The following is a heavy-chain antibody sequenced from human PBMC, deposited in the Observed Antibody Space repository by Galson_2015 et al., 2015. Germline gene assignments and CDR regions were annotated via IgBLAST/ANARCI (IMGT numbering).Heavy chain of an antibody. CDR2: IYSGGTA. J-gene: IGHJ5*02. D-gene: IGHD6-13*01. Sequence: SLRLSCAASGFPVSSNYMSWVRQGPEKGLEWVSVIYSGGTAYYADSVRGRFTISRDTSKNTVYLQMKSLTVEDTALYYCARDSSRTLDLWGQGTLVTVSP. CDR3: ARDSSRTLDL. V-gene: IGHV3-53*01. CDR1: GFPVSSNY.